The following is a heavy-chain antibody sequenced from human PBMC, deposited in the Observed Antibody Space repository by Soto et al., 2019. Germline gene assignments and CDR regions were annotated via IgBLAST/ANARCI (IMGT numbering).Heavy chain of an antibody. Sequence: GSLRLSCAASGFSFSSYVMSWGSQAPGKGLEWVSGISGSGGSTYYADSVKGRFTISRDNSKNTLYLQMNSLRAEDTAVYYCAHRNYYESRGYYYYFDYWGQGTLVTAPQ. CDR2: ISGSGGST. J-gene: IGHJ4*02. CDR1: GFSFSSYV. D-gene: IGHD3-22*01. V-gene: IGHV3-23*01. CDR3: AHRNYYESRGYYYYFDY.